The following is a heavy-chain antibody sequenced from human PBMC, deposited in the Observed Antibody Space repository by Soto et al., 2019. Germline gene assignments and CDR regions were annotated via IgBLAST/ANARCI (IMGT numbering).Heavy chain of an antibody. V-gene: IGHV4-39*01. D-gene: IGHD2-2*01. CDR3: ARLRAYCSSTSCYASKPYNWFDP. CDR2: IYYSGST. CDR1: GGSISSSSYY. Sequence: PSETLSLTCTVSGGSISSSSYYWGWIRQPPGKGLEWIGSIYYSGSTYYNPSLKSRVTISVDTSKNQFSLKLSSVTAADTAVYYCARLRAYCSSTSCYASKPYNWFDPWGQGTLVTVSS. J-gene: IGHJ5*02.